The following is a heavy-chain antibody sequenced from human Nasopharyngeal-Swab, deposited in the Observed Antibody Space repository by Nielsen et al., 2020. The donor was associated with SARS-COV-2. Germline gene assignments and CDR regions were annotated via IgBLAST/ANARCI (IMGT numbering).Heavy chain of an antibody. J-gene: IGHJ4*02. V-gene: IGHV3-49*03. CDR3: TREQPDYYDSSGYYPIPFDS. CDR2: IRSKAYGGTT. D-gene: IGHD3-22*01. CDR1: GFTFGDYA. Sequence: GASLKISCTASGFTFGDYAMSWFRQAPGKGLEWVGFIRSKAYGGTTEYAASVKGRFTISRDDSKSIAYLQMNSLKTEDTAVYYCTREQPDYYDSSGYYPIPFDSWGQGTLVTVSS.